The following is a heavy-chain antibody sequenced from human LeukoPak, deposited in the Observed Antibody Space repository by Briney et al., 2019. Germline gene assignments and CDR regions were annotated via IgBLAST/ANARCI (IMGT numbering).Heavy chain of an antibody. CDR2: ISAYNGNT. CDR3: ARDPAPLIVVSSFDY. D-gene: IGHD3-22*01. CDR1: GYTFTSYG. V-gene: IGHV1-18*01. Sequence: GASVKVSCKASGYTFTSYGISLVRQAPGQGLEWMGWISAYNGNTNYAQKLQGRVTMTTDTSTSTAYMELRSLRSDDTAVYYCARDPAPLIVVSSFDYWGQGTLVTVSS. J-gene: IGHJ4*02.